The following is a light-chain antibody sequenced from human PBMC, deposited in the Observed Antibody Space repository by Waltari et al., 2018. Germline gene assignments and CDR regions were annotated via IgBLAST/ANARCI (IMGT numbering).Light chain of an antibody. CDR1: ESVSRY. J-gene: IGKJ1*01. CDR2: DAY. CDR3: QKYVNLPAT. V-gene: IGKV3-20*01. Sequence: EIVLTQSPATLSLSPGERATLSCRASESVSRYLAWYQQKPGQAPRLLIYDAYRRATGIPDRFSGSGSGTDFSLTISRLEPEDFAVYYCQKYVNLPATFGQGTKVEIK.